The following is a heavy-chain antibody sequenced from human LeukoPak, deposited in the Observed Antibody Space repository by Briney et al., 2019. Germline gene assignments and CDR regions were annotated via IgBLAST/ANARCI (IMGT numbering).Heavy chain of an antibody. V-gene: IGHV1-69*05. J-gene: IGHJ4*02. CDR1: GGTFSSYA. D-gene: IGHD6-19*01. CDR3: ARENSGWYWGVDY. CDR2: IIPTFGTA. Sequence: SVKVSCKASGGTFSSYAISWVRQAPVQGLEWMGRIIPTFGTANYAQKFQGRVTITTDESTSTAYMELSSLRSEDTAVYYCARENSGWYWGVDYWGQGTLVTVSS.